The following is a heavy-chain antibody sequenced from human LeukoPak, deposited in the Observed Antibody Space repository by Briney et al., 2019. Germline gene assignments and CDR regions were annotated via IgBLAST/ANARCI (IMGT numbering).Heavy chain of an antibody. CDR2: IYYSGST. J-gene: IGHJ5*02. CDR1: GGSISSGGYY. V-gene: IGHV4-31*03. D-gene: IGHD3-22*01. Sequence: SETLSLTCTVSGGSISSGGYYWSWIRQHPGKGLEWIGYIYYSGSTYYNPSLKSRVTISVDTSKNQFSLKLSSVTAADTAVYYCARDYHDSSGYYGLRNWFDPWGQGTLVTVSS. CDR3: ARDYHDSSGYYGLRNWFDP.